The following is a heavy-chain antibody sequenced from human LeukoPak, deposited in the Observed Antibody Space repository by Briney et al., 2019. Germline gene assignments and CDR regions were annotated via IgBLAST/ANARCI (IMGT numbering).Heavy chain of an antibody. D-gene: IGHD3-9*01. CDR2: INHSGST. J-gene: IGHJ5*02. CDR3: ARRVSRCAGLHYDIPWFDP. Sequence: SETLSLTCAVYGGSFSGYYWSWIRQPPGKGLEWIGEINHSGSTNYNPSLKSRVTISVDTSKNQFSLKLSSVTAADTAVYYCARRVSRCAGLHYDIPWFDPWGQGTLVTVSS. CDR1: GGSFSGYY. V-gene: IGHV4-34*01.